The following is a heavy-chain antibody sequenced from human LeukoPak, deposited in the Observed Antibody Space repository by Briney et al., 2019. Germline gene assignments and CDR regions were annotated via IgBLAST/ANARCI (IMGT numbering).Heavy chain of an antibody. V-gene: IGHV4-59*01. D-gene: IGHD5-18*01. J-gene: IGHJ3*02. CDR3: ARVKTTMGLNVYDAFDI. CDR1: GGSISSYY. Sequence: PSETLSLTCTVSGGSISSYYWSWIRQPPGKGLEWIGYIYYTGSTNYNPSLKSRVTISVDMSKNQFSLKLSSVTAADTAVYHCARVKTTMGLNVYDAFDIWGQGTMVTVSS. CDR2: IYYTGST.